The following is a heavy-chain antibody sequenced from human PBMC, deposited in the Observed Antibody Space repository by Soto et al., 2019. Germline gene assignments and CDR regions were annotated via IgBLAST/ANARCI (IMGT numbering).Heavy chain of an antibody. J-gene: IGHJ6*02. CDR1: GFTFSSYA. CDR3: AKYGRWVCYYYYGMDV. Sequence: GGSLRLSCAASGFTFSSYAMSWVRQAPGKGLEWVSAINGSGGSTYYADSVKGLFTISSDNSKNTLYLQMNRLRAEDTAVYYCAKYGRWVCYYYYGMDVWGQGTTVTVSS. D-gene: IGHD1-26*01. CDR2: INGSGGST. V-gene: IGHV3-23*01.